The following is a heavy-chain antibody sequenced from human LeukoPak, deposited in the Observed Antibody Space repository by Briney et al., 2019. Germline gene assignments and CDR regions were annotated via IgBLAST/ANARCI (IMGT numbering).Heavy chain of an antibody. V-gene: IGHV3-53*01. CDR3: ARGGYAHYYGMDV. CDR2: IYSGGTT. J-gene: IGHJ6*02. Sequence: GGSLRLSCAASGFTFSNAWMSWVRQAPGKGLEWVSVIYSGGTTNYADSAKGRFTISRDNSKNTVYLQMNSLRAEDTAVYYCARGGYAHYYGMDVWGQGTTVTVSS. CDR1: GFTFSNAW. D-gene: IGHD5-18*01.